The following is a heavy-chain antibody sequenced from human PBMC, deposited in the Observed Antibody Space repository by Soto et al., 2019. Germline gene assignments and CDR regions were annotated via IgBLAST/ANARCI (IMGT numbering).Heavy chain of an antibody. V-gene: IGHV4-4*02. CDR3: ARVGAIAAAGIYYFDY. D-gene: IGHD6-13*01. Sequence: SETLSLTCAVSGGSISSSNWWSWVRQPPGKGLEWIGEIYHSGSTNYNPSLKSRVTISVDKSKNQFSLKLSSVTAADTAVYYCARVGAIAAAGIYYFDYWGQGTLVTVSS. CDR2: IYHSGST. CDR1: GGSISSSNW. J-gene: IGHJ4*02.